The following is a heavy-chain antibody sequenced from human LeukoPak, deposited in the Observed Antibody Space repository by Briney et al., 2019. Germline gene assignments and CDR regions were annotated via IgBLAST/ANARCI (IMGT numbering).Heavy chain of an antibody. CDR2: ISWNSGSI. Sequence: PGGSLRLSCAASGFTFSSYSMNWVRQAPGKGLEWFSGISWNSGSIGYADSVKGRFTISRDNAKNSLYLQMNSLRAEDTALYYCTKGEVGPWGQGTLVTVSS. CDR3: TKGEVGP. CDR1: GFTFSSYS. J-gene: IGHJ5*02. V-gene: IGHV3-9*01.